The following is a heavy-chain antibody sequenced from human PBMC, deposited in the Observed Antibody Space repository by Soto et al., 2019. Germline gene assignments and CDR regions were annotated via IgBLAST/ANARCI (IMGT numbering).Heavy chain of an antibody. CDR1: GGSISSYY. CDR3: ARTFGRFLEWLALDY. CDR2: SYYSGST. D-gene: IGHD3-3*01. V-gene: IGHV4-59*01. J-gene: IGHJ4*02. Sequence: QVQLQESGPGLVKPSETLSLTCTVSGGSISSYYWSWIRQPPGKGLEWIGYSYYSGSTNYNPSLKSRVTISVDTSKNQFSLKLSSVTAADTAVYYCARTFGRFLEWLALDYWGLGTLVTVSS.